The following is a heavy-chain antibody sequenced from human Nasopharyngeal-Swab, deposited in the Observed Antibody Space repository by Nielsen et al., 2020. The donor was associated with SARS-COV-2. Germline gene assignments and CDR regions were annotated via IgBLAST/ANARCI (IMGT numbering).Heavy chain of an antibody. CDR2: INPSGGST. D-gene: IGHD6-19*01. J-gene: IGHJ2*01. Sequence: ASLQVSCKASGYIFTSYYMHWVRQAPGQRLEWMGIINPSGGSTSYAQKFQGRVTITRDTSTSPVYMELSSLRSEDTAVYYCARDLYSSGWYRTNWYFDLWGRGTLVTVS. CDR3: ARDLYSSGWYRTNWYFDL. V-gene: IGHV1-46*01. CDR1: GYIFTSYY.